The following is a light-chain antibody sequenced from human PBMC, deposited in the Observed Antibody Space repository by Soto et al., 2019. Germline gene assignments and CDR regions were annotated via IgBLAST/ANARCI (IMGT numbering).Light chain of an antibody. Sequence: DLQMTQSPSTPSGSVGDRVTLTFRASQTISSWLAWYQQKPGKAPKLLIYDASSLESGVPSRFSGSGSGTEFTLTISSLQPDDFATYYCQQYNSYSQTFGQGTKVDIK. V-gene: IGKV1-5*01. CDR3: QQYNSYSQT. J-gene: IGKJ1*01. CDR1: QTISSW. CDR2: DAS.